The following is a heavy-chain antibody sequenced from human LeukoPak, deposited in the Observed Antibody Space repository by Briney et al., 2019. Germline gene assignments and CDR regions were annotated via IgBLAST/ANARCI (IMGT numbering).Heavy chain of an antibody. J-gene: IGHJ6*02. Sequence: SQTLSLTRAVSLGSISSGGYSWSWIRQPPGKGLEWIGYIYHSGSTNYHPSLKSRVTISVDRSKNQFSLKLSSVTAADTAVYYCARVSFYCSSTSCSGAYGMDVWGQGTTVTVSS. CDR1: LGSISSGGYS. CDR2: IYHSGST. D-gene: IGHD2-2*01. CDR3: ARVSFYCSSTSCSGAYGMDV. V-gene: IGHV4-30-2*01.